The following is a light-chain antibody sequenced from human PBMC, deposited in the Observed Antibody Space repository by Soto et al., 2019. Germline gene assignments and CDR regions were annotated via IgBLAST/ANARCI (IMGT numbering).Light chain of an antibody. Sequence: DIHMTHSPSSLSASVGDRVTITCRASQSISTYLHWYQQKPGKAPNLLIYAASTLQSGVPSRFSGSGSGKDFTLTISSLQPEDFATYFCQHGYSTPLTFGGGTKVEIX. CDR1: QSISTY. J-gene: IGKJ4*01. V-gene: IGKV1-39*01. CDR3: QHGYSTPLT. CDR2: AAS.